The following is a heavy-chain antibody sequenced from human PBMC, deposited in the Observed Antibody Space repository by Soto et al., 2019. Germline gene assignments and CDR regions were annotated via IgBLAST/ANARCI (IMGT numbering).Heavy chain of an antibody. V-gene: IGHV3-13*05. CDR2: IGTTNDP. CDR1: GFTFSTYD. J-gene: IGHJ4*02. CDR3: ATVPAGIGPHFAF. Sequence: PGGSLRLSCAASGFTFSTYDMHWVRQATGKGLEWVSTIGTTNDPYYSDSVRGRFTISREDAKNSLHLQMNSLRADDTAVYYCATVPAGIGPHFAFWGQGALVTVSS. D-gene: IGHD1-20*01.